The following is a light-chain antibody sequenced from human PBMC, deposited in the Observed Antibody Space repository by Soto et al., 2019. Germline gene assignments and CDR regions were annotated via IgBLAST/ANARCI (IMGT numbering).Light chain of an antibody. Sequence: QSALTQPASVSGSPGQSITISCTGTSSDVVGYNYVSWYQQHPGKAPKLMIYEVSNRPSGVSNRFSGSKSGNTASLTISGLQAEDEADYYCISSTSSDTLLFGGGTKLTVL. V-gene: IGLV2-14*01. CDR1: SSDVVGYNY. CDR2: EVS. J-gene: IGLJ2*01. CDR3: ISSTSSDTLL.